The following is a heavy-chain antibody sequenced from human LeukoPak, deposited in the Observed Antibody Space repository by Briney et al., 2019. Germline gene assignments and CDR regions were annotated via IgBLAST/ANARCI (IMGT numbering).Heavy chain of an antibody. CDR1: GYTFTSYY. CDR2: INPSGGST. CDR3: GVYCSSTSCYDY. J-gene: IGHJ4*02. Sequence: GASVKVSCKASGYTFTSYYMHWVRQAPGQGLERMGIINPSGGSTSYAQKFQGRVTMTRDTSTSTVYMELSSLRSEDTAVYYCGVYCSSTSCYDYWGQGTLVTVSS. V-gene: IGHV1-46*01. D-gene: IGHD2-2*01.